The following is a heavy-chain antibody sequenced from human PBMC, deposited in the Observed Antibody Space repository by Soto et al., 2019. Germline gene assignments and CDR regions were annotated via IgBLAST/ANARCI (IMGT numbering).Heavy chain of an antibody. CDR1: GFTFSSYG. J-gene: IGHJ3*02. D-gene: IGHD3-10*01. Sequence: LRLSCAASGFTFSSYGMHWVRQAPGKGLEWVAVISYDGSNKYYADSVKGRFTISRDNSKNTLYLQMNSLRAEDTAVYYCAKIWFGDLQDAFDIWGQGTMVTVS. CDR2: ISYDGSNK. V-gene: IGHV3-30*18. CDR3: AKIWFGDLQDAFDI.